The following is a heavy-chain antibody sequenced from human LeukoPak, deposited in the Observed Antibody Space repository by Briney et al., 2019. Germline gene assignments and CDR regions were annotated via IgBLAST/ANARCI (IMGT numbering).Heavy chain of an antibody. Sequence: SVKVSCKASGGTLSSYAISWVRQAPGQGLEWMGRIIPILGIANYAQKFQGRVTITADKSTSTAYMELSSLRSEDTAVYYCASIELERRSYLDYWGQGTLVTVSS. CDR2: IIPILGIA. CDR1: GGTLSSYA. J-gene: IGHJ4*02. D-gene: IGHD1-1*01. V-gene: IGHV1-69*04. CDR3: ASIELERRSYLDY.